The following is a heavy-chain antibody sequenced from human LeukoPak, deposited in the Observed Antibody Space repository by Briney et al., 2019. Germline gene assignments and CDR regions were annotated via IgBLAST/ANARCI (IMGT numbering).Heavy chain of an antibody. V-gene: IGHV4-59*01. J-gene: IGHJ6*02. CDR2: IYYSGST. Sequence: SETLSLTCTASGGSISSYYWSWIRQAPGKGLEWIGYIYYSGSTNYNPSLKSRVTISVDTSKNQFSLKLSSVTAADTAVYYCARVGDYYYYGMDVWGQGTTVTVSS. CDR3: ARVGDYYYYGMDV. CDR1: GGSISSYY.